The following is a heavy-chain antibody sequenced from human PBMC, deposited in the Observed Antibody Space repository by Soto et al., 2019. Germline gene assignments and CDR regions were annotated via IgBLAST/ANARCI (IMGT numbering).Heavy chain of an antibody. J-gene: IGHJ6*02. D-gene: IGHD5-18*01. CDR1: GYTFTSYG. Sequence: GASVKVSCKASGYTFTSYGISWVRQAPGQGLEWMGWISAYNGNTNYAQKLQGRVTMTTDTSTSTAYMELRSLRSDDTAAYYCARARLTWIQLWSPYYGMDVWGQGTTVTVSS. CDR2: ISAYNGNT. V-gene: IGHV1-18*01. CDR3: ARARLTWIQLWSPYYGMDV.